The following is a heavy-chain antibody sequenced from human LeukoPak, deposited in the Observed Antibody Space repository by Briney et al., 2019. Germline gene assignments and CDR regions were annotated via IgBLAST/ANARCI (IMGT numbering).Heavy chain of an antibody. V-gene: IGHV3-23*01. CDR2: ISGSGGST. Sequence: SGGPLRLSCAASGFTFSSYAMSWVRQAPGKGLDWVAAISGSGGSTYYADSGKGRFTISRDNAKNTLYLQMNSLRAEDTVVYYCSYSSSSGVDYYYYRDVWGKGTTVTVSS. J-gene: IGHJ6*03. D-gene: IGHD6-6*01. CDR3: SYSSSSGVDYYYYRDV. CDR1: GFTFSSYA.